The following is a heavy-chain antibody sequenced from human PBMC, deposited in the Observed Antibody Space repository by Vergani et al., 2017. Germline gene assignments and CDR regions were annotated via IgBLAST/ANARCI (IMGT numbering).Heavy chain of an antibody. J-gene: IGHJ6*03. Sequence: QVQLQESGPGLVKPSQTLSLTCSVSGGAVNSGSNFWTWIRQPAGKGLEWIGRTSTDGSTNYNPSLKSRVTVSVDTSKTQISLRLTSATAEDTAVYYCARETVVTSWDGYRFHYMDVWGKGTTVTVSS. CDR3: ARETVVTSWDGYRFHYMDV. CDR1: GGAVNSGSNF. D-gene: IGHD3-16*02. CDR2: TSTDGST. V-gene: IGHV4-61*02.